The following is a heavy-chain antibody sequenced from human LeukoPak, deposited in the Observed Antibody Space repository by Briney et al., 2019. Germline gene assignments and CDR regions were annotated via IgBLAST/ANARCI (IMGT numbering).Heavy chain of an antibody. CDR2: INHSGST. V-gene: IGHV4-34*01. D-gene: IGHD6-19*01. CDR1: GGSFSGYY. J-gene: IGHJ4*02. CDR3: ARAQLATIAVAAIDY. Sequence: SETLSLTCAVYGGSFSGYYWSWIRQPPGKGLEWIGEINHSGSTNYNPSLKSRVTISVDTSKNQFSLKLSSVTAADTAVYHCARAQLATIAVAAIDYWGQGTLVTVSS.